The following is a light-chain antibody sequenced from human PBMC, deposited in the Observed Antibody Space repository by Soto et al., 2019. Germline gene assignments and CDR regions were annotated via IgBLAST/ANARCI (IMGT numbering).Light chain of an antibody. CDR2: DVT. J-gene: IGLJ2*01. CDR1: SSDVGNYNY. Sequence: QSVLTQPASVSGSPGQSITISCTGTSSDVGNYNYVSWYQQHPGKAPRLMIYDVTNRPSGVSNRFSGSKSGNTASLTIYGLQAEDEADYYCTSYTGRSLVFGGGTKLTVL. CDR3: TSYTGRSLV. V-gene: IGLV2-14*03.